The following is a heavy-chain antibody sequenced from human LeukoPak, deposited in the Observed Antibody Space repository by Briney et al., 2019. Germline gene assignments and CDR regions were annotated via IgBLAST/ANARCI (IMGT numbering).Heavy chain of an antibody. Sequence: SETLSLTCTVSGYSISSGYYWGWIRQPPGKGLEWIGSIYHSGSTYYNPSLKSRVTISVDTSKNQFSLKLSSVTAADTAVYYCTRGEARYCSSTSCTKGVDIWGQGTMVTVSS. CDR2: IYHSGST. CDR3: TRGEARYCSSTSCTKGVDI. CDR1: GYSISSGYY. D-gene: IGHD2-2*01. J-gene: IGHJ3*02. V-gene: IGHV4-38-2*02.